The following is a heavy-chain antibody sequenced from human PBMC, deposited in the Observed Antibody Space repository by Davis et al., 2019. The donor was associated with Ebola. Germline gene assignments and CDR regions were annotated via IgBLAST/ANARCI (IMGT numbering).Heavy chain of an antibody. V-gene: IGHV4-59*01. D-gene: IGHD5-18*01. J-gene: IGHJ4*02. Sequence: PSETLSLTCTVSGDSISRDYWRWIRQPPGKGLEWVGYIYFSERTSYNPSLMSRVTISADTSKNQFFLKLRSVTPPDTAVYYCARAVDTKFHYWGQGILVTVSS. CDR1: GDSISRDY. CDR2: IYFSERT. CDR3: ARAVDTKFHY.